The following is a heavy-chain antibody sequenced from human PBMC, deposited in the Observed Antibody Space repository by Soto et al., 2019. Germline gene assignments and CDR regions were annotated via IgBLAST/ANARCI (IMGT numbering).Heavy chain of an antibody. CDR1: GYTFTSYG. CDR3: ARDRGSYALDY. J-gene: IGHJ4*02. Sequence: QVQLVQSGAKVKKPGASVKVSCKASGYTFTSYGISWVRQAPGQGLEWMGWIRADNGNTNYAQKLQGRVTTTTGTSTSRAYMELTSLKSDDTAVYYCARDRGSYALDYWGQGTLVTVSS. V-gene: IGHV1-18*01. D-gene: IGHD1-26*01. CDR2: IRADNGNT.